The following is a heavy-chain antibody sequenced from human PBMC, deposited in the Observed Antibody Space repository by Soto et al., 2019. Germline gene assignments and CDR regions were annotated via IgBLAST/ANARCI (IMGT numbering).Heavy chain of an antibody. V-gene: IGHV4-30-4*01. D-gene: IGHD1-1*01. CDR2: IFYSGTT. J-gene: IGHJ6*02. CDR1: GDSISSADYY. Sequence: PSETLSLTCTVSGDSISSADYYWSWNPQTPGKGLEWIGHIFYSGTTYYNPSLKSRLTISVDTSKNHFSLRLTSVTAADTAVYYCARDLWVEPELYYYGMDVWGQGTTVTVSS. CDR3: ARDLWVEPELYYYGMDV.